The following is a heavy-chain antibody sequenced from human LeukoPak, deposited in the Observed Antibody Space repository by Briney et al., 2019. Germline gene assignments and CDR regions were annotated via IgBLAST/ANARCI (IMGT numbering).Heavy chain of an antibody. CDR2: IIPIFGTA. D-gene: IGHD3-16*01. V-gene: IGHV1-69*05. Sequence: SVKVSCKASGGTFSSYAISWVRQAPGQGLEWMGRIIPIFGTANYAQKFQGRVTITTDESTSTAYMELSSLRSEDTAVYYCARALRLDGGWFDPWGQGTLVTVSS. CDR1: GGTFSSYA. CDR3: ARALRLDGGWFDP. J-gene: IGHJ5*02.